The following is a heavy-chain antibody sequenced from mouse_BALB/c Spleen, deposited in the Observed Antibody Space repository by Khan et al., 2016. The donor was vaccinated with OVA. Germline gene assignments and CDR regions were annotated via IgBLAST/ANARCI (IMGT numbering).Heavy chain of an antibody. CDR1: GYTFTNYG. CDR2: INTNTGEP. V-gene: IGHV9-3*02. Sequence: QIQLVQSGPELKKPGETVKISCKASGYTFTNYGMNWVKQAPGKGLKWMGWINTNTGEPTYAEEFKGRFAFSLETSASTAYLQINNLKNEDTATXFWARDHGSSYGWFAYWGQGTLVTVSA. CDR3: ARDHGSSYGWFAY. J-gene: IGHJ3*01. D-gene: IGHD1-1*01.